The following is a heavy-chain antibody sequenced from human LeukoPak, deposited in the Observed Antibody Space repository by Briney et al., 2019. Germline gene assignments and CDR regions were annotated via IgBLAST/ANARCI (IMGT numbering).Heavy chain of an antibody. J-gene: IGHJ5*02. V-gene: IGHV1-69*01. D-gene: IGHD6-19*01. CDR2: IIPIFGTA. CDR3: ASFTVAGTGDNWFDP. Sequence: IIPIFGTANYAQKFQGRVTITADESTSTAYMELSSLRSEDTAVYYCASFTVAGTGDNWFDPWGQGTLVTVSS.